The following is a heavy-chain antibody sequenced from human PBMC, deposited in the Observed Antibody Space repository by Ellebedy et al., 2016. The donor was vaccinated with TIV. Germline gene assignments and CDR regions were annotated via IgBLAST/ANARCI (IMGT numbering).Heavy chain of an antibody. CDR2: IYSGGST. J-gene: IGHJ4*02. CDR1: GFTVSNNY. Sequence: GESLKISCAASGFTVSNNYMSWVRQAPGKGLEWVSLIYSGGSTNYADSVKGRFTISRDNSTNTLYLQRNSLRAEDTAVYYCAGGPSRGYWGQGTLVTVSS. CDR3: AGGPSRGY. D-gene: IGHD2-2*01. V-gene: IGHV3-53*01.